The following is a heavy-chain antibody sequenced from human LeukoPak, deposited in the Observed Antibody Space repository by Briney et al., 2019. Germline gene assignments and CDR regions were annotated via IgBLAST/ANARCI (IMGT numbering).Heavy chain of an antibody. V-gene: IGHV3-23*01. J-gene: IGHJ4*02. CDR1: GFTYSSYA. D-gene: IGHD3-10*01. CDR2: ISGSGGNT. CDR3: AKGGRGSGSYNYFDK. Sequence: GGSLRLSCAATGFTYSSYAMNWVRQAPGKRLEWVSGISGSGGNTYYADSMKGRFTISRDNSKNMLYLEMNSLRTEDTAVYYCAKGGRGSGSYNYFDKWGQGTLVTVSS.